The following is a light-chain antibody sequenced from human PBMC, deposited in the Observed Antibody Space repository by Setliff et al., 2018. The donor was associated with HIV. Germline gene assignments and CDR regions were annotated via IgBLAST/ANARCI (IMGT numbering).Light chain of an antibody. V-gene: IGKV3-11*01. J-gene: IGKJ4*01. Sequence: EIVLTQSPATLSLSPGERATLSCRASQSVSTFLGWYQQKPGQAPRLLIYDASSRATGIPARFSGSGSGTDFTLTISSLEPEDFAVYYCQQRSNWPLTFGGGTKV. CDR2: DAS. CDR3: QQRSNWPLT. CDR1: QSVSTF.